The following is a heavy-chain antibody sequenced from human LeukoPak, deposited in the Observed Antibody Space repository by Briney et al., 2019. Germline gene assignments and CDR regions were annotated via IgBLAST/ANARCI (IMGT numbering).Heavy chain of an antibody. Sequence: ASVKVSCKASGYTFTSYYMHWVRQAPGQGLEWMGLINPSGGSTSYAQKFQGRVTMTRDTSTSTVYMEVSSLRSEDTAVYYCARDLRLRFLEWLSPNDAFDIWGQGTMVTVSS. CDR2: INPSGGST. CDR1: GYTFTSYY. CDR3: ARDLRLRFLEWLSPNDAFDI. D-gene: IGHD3-3*01. V-gene: IGHV1-46*03. J-gene: IGHJ3*02.